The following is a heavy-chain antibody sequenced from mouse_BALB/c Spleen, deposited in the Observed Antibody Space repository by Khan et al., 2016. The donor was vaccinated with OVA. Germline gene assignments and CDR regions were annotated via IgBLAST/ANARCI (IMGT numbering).Heavy chain of an antibody. D-gene: IGHD4-1*01. CDR3: ASHVTGSFDY. CDR1: GFTFSAYS. V-gene: IGHV5-6*01. CDR2: LNSDGYYT. Sequence: EVQLVESGGDLMKPGGSLKLSCAASGFTFSAYSMSWVRQTPDKRLEWVATLNSDGYYTNYPDSVQGRFTISRNNAKNTLSLQMSSLKSEDTARSCCASHVTGSFDYWGQGTLVTVSA. J-gene: IGHJ3*01.